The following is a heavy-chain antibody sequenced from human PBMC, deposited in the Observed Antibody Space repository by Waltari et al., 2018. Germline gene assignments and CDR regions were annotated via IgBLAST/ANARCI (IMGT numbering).Heavy chain of an antibody. Sequence: QVQLQESGPGLVKPSETLSLTCTVSGGSISSYYWSWIRQPPGKGLEWIGFIYYSGSTNYNPALKSRVTISVDTSKNQFSLKLSSVTAADTAVYYCARAPGGGYYYYYGMDVWGQGTTVTVSS. CDR2: IYYSGST. CDR1: GGSISSYY. V-gene: IGHV4-59*01. J-gene: IGHJ6*02. CDR3: ARAPGGGYYYYYGMDV. D-gene: IGHD3-10*01.